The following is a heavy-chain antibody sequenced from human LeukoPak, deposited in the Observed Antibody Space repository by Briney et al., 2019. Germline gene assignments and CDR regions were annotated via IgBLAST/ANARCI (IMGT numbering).Heavy chain of an antibody. CDR3: ARDRVEWLPPSSYNWFDP. J-gene: IGHJ5*02. Sequence: SETLSLTCAVSGYSISSGYYWSWIRQPAGKGLEWIGRIYTSGSTNYNPSLKSRVTMSVDTSKNQFSLKLSSVTAADTAVYYCARDRVEWLPPSSYNWFDPWGQGTLVTVSS. CDR1: GYSISSGYY. CDR2: IYTSGST. V-gene: IGHV4-4*07. D-gene: IGHD3-3*01.